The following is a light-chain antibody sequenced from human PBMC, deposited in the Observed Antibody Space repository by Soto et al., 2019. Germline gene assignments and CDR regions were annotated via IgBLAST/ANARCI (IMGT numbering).Light chain of an antibody. CDR1: QRVNMNY. CDR2: GAS. J-gene: IGKJ4*01. Sequence: EIVLTQSPGTLSLSPGERATLSCRASQRVNMNYLAWYQHKPGQAPRLLIHGASSRATGIPDRFSGSVSGTDFTLTISRLETEDFAGYYCQHYGNSPSLNFGGGTKVEIK. CDR3: QHYGNSPSLN. V-gene: IGKV3-20*01.